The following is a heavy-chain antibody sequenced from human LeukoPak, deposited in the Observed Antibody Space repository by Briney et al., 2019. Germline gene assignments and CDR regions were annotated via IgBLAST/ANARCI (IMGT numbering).Heavy chain of an antibody. Sequence: GGSLRLSCAASGFTFNDYSMNWVRQAPGKGLEWISYIGIDSGNTNYADSVKGRFTISGDKAKNSLYLQMNSLRVEDTAVYYCARDYKYAFDNWGQGTLVTVSS. CDR1: GFTFNDYS. J-gene: IGHJ4*02. V-gene: IGHV3-48*01. CDR3: ARDYKYAFDN. D-gene: IGHD5-24*01. CDR2: IGIDSGNT.